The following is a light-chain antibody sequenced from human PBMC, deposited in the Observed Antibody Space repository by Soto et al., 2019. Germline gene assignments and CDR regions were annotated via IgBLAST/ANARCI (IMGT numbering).Light chain of an antibody. V-gene: IGKV3-20*01. CDR3: QQYGSSPQA. CDR1: QSVSSSY. Sequence: EIVLTQSPGTRSLSPGERATLSCRASQSVSSSYLAWYQQKPGQAPRLLIYGASSRATGIPDRFSGSGSGTDVTLTISRLEPEDFAVYYCQQYGSSPQAFGQGTKVESK. CDR2: GAS. J-gene: IGKJ1*01.